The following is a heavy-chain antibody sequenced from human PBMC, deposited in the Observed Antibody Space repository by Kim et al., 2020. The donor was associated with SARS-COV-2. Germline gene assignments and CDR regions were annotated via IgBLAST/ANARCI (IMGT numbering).Heavy chain of an antibody. CDR1: GYSFTSYW. CDR2: IDPSDSYT. V-gene: IGHV5-10-1*01. D-gene: IGHD2-2*01. CDR3: ASNVMTCSSTSFAIHYGMDV. J-gene: IGHJ6*02. Sequence: GESLKISCKGSGYSFTSYWISWVRQMPGKGLEWMGRIDPSDSYTNYSPSFQGHVTISADKSISTAYLQWSSLKASDTAMYYCASNVMTCSSTSFAIHYGMDVWGQGTTVTVSS.